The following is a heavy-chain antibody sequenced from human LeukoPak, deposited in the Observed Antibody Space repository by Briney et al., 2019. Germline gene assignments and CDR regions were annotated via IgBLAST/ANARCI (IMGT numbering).Heavy chain of an antibody. V-gene: IGHV1-2*02. Sequence: ASVKVSCKASGYTFTGYYMHWVRQAPGQGLEWMGWINPNSGGTNYAQKFQGRVTMTRDTSISTAYMELSSLRSEDTAVYYCARSLSSSWYYYYYYYMDVWGKGTTVTVSS. CDR3: ARSLSSSWYYYYYYYMDV. J-gene: IGHJ6*03. CDR1: GYTFTGYY. CDR2: INPNSGGT. D-gene: IGHD6-13*01.